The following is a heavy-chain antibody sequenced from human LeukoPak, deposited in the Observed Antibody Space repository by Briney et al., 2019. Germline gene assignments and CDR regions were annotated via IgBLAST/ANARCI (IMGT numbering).Heavy chain of an antibody. J-gene: IGHJ4*02. D-gene: IGHD3-22*01. Sequence: PGGSLRLSCAGSGFTFSSYWMNWVRQAPEKGLEWVANIKQDGSEKDYVDSVKGRFTISRDNGKNSLYLQMNSLRAEDTAVYYCARDASFQDSSDYRFDYWGQGTLVTVSS. CDR2: IKQDGSEK. CDR1: GFTFSSYW. V-gene: IGHV3-7*01. CDR3: ARDASFQDSSDYRFDY.